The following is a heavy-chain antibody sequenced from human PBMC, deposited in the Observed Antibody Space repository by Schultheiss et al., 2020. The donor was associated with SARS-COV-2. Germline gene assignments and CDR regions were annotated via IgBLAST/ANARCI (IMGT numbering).Heavy chain of an antibody. CDR2: IYTSGST. CDR3: ARVPLGYCSGGSCYSWYFDL. Sequence: SETLSLTCAVYGGSFSGYYWSWIRQPPGKGLEWIGRIYTSGSTNYNPSLKSRVTMSVDTSKNQFSLKLSSVTAADTAVYYCARVPLGYCSGGSCYSWYFDLWGRGTLVTVSS. D-gene: IGHD2-15*01. CDR1: GGSFSGYY. J-gene: IGHJ2*01. V-gene: IGHV4-59*10.